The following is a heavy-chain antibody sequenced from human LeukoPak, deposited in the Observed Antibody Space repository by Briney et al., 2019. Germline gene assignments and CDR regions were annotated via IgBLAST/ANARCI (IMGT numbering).Heavy chain of an antibody. CDR3: ARTYCSGGSCYEDAFDI. D-gene: IGHD2-15*01. CDR2: ISYDGSNK. J-gene: IGHJ3*02. Sequence: GRSLRLSCAASGFTFSSYAMHWVRQAPGKGLEWVAVISYDGSNKYYADSVKGRFTISRDNSKNTLYLQMNSLRAEDTAVYYCARTYCSGGSCYEDAFDIWGQGTMVTVSS. V-gene: IGHV3-30*04. CDR1: GFTFSSYA.